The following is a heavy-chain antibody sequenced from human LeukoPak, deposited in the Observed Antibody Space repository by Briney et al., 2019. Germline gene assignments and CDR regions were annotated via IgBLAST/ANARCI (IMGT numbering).Heavy chain of an antibody. CDR1: GFTFSDYY. Sequence: GGSLRLSCAASGFTFSDYYMSWIRQAPGKGLEWVSYISSSGSTIYYADSVKGRFTISRDNSKNTLYLQMNSLRAEDTAVYYCAREINPETGYDFWSGYNRRLDYWGQGTLVTVSS. D-gene: IGHD3-3*01. CDR3: AREINPETGYDFWSGYNRRLDY. J-gene: IGHJ4*02. V-gene: IGHV3-11*04. CDR2: ISSSGSTI.